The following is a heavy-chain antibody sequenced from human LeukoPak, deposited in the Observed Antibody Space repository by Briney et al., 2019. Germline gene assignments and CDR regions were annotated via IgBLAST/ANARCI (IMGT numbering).Heavy chain of an antibody. D-gene: IGHD6-13*01. J-gene: IGHJ4*02. CDR1: GDSISSSSFY. V-gene: IGHV4-39*01. CDR3: ARLRGYTSSARGYVEY. Sequence: SETLSLTCTVSGDSISSSSFYWGWIRQPPGKGLEWIGSIYYSGSTYYDPSLKSRVTISVDTSKNQLSLKLSSVTAADTAVYYCARLRGYTSSARGYVEYWGQGTLVTVS. CDR2: IYYSGST.